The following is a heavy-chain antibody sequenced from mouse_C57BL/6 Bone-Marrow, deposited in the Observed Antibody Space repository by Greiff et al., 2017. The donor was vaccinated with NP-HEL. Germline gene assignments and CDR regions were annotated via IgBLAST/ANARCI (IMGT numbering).Heavy chain of an antibody. CDR3: ARSAYYSNDVGYYAMDY. J-gene: IGHJ4*01. D-gene: IGHD2-5*01. CDR1: GYTFTSYW. CDR2: IDPNSGGT. V-gene: IGHV1-72*01. Sequence: QVQLQQSGAELVKPGASVKLSCKASGYTFTSYWMHWVKQRPGRGLEWIGRIDPNSGGTKYNEKFKSKTTLTVDKPSSTAYMQLSSLTSEDSAVYYGARSAYYSNDVGYYAMDYWGQGTSVTVSS.